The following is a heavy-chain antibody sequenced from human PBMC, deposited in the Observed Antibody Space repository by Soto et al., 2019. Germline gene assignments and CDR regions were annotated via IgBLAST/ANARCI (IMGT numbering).Heavy chain of an antibody. CDR3: ARAVSPYFGTWFDP. J-gene: IGHJ5*02. CDR2: ISQTGAT. CDR1: GGSITSGNSYS. Sequence: QLQLQESGPGLVKPSETLSLTCAVSGGSITSGNSYSWAWFRQPPGRGLEWIGSISQTGATSYNPSLKSRVSVSLDKSKNQFSLRLSSVTAADMAVYYCARAVSPYFGTWFDPWGQGTLVTVSS. D-gene: IGHD3-10*01. V-gene: IGHV4-30-2*01.